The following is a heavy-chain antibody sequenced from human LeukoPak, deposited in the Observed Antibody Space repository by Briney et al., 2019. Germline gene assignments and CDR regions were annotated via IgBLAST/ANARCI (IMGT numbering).Heavy chain of an antibody. CDR2: ISYDGSNK. Sequence: VGSPRLSCAASGFTFSSYGMHWVRQAPGKGLEWVAVISYDGSNKYYADSVKGRFTISRDSSKNTLYLQMNSLRAEDTAVYYCAKDPYRQQLVTKLWAIDYWGQGTLVTVSS. J-gene: IGHJ4*02. CDR1: GFTFSSYG. CDR3: AKDPYRQQLVTKLWAIDY. D-gene: IGHD6-13*01. V-gene: IGHV3-30*18.